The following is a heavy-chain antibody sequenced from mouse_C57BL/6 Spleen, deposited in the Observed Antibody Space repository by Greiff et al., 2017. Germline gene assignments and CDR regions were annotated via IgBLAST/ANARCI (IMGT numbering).Heavy chain of an antibody. CDR3: ARDKGYSNYWYFDV. CDR1: GFTFSSYA. V-gene: IGHV5-4*01. Sequence: EVQRVESGGGLVKPGGSLKLSCAASGFTFSSYAMSWVRQTPEKRLEWVATISDGGSYTYYPDNVKGRFTISRDNAKNNLYLQMSHLKSEDTAMYYCARDKGYSNYWYFDVWGTGTTVTVSS. CDR2: ISDGGSYT. J-gene: IGHJ1*03. D-gene: IGHD2-5*01.